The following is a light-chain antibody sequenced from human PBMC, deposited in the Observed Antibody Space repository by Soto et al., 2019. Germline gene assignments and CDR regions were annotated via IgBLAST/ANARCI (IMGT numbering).Light chain of an antibody. Sequence: EIVMTQSPATLSVSPGERARLSCRASHSVSSNLAWYQQKPGQAPRLLIYGASTRATGIPARFSGSGSGTEFTLTISSLQSEDFAVYYCQHYNNWPPEKTSGQGTKVDI. CDR2: GAS. V-gene: IGKV3-15*01. J-gene: IGKJ1*01. CDR1: HSVSSN. CDR3: QHYNNWPPEKT.